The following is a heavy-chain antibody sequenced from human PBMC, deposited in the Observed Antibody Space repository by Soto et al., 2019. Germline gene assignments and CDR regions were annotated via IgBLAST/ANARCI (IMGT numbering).Heavy chain of an antibody. J-gene: IGHJ6*02. V-gene: IGHV3-23*01. Sequence: PGGSLRLSCAASGFTFSSYAMSWVRQAPGKGLEWVSAISGSGGSTYYADSVKGRFTISRDNSKNTLYLQMNSLRAEDTAVYYCANPYQTLPLYYYYGMDVWGQGTTVTVSS. CDR1: GFTFSSYA. CDR3: ANPYQTLPLYYYYGMDV. CDR2: ISGSGGST. D-gene: IGHD2-2*01.